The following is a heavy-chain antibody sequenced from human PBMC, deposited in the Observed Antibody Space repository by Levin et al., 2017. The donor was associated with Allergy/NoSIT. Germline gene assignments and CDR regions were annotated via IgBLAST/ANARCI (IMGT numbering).Heavy chain of an antibody. Sequence: GESLKISCKGSGYSFPSFWIGWVRQMPGKGLEWMGIIYPGDSDTRYSPSFRGQVTISADKSINTAYLQWNSLKASDTAMYYCARSKQPYSSGRYWFDPWGQGTLVIVSS. V-gene: IGHV5-51*01. CDR1: GYSFPSFW. CDR3: ARSKQPYSSGRYWFDP. D-gene: IGHD6-19*01. CDR2: IYPGDSDT. J-gene: IGHJ5*02.